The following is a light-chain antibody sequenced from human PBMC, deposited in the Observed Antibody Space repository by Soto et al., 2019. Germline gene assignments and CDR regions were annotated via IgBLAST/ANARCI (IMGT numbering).Light chain of an antibody. Sequence: QSVLTQPASGSGSPGQSITISCTGTSSDVGSYNLVSWYQQHPGKAPKLMIYEVTKRPSGVSNRFSGSKSDNTASLTISGLQAEDEADYYCCSYAGSNYVFGTGTKVTV. CDR2: EVT. CDR3: CSYAGSNYV. J-gene: IGLJ1*01. V-gene: IGLV2-23*02. CDR1: SSDVGSYNL.